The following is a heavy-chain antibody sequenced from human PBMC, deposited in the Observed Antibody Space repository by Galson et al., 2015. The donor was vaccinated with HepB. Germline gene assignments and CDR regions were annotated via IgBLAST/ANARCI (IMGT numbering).Heavy chain of an antibody. D-gene: IGHD2-2*01. CDR2: ISYDVSNK. J-gene: IGHJ4*02. Sequence: SLRLSCAASGFTFSSCAMHWVRQAPGKGLEWVAVISYDVSNKYYADSVKGRFTISRDNSKNTLYLQTNSLRAEDTAVYYCARDLYQLLYFDYWGQGTLVTLSS. CDR1: GFTFSSCA. CDR3: ARDLYQLLYFDY. V-gene: IGHV3-30*04.